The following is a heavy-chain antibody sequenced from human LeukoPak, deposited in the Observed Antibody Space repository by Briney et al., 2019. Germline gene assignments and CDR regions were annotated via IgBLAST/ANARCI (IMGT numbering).Heavy chain of an antibody. Sequence: GGSLRLSCAASGFTFDDYAMHWVRQAPGKGLEWVSGISWNSGSIGYADSVKGQFTISRDNAKNSLYVQMNSLRAEDTALYYCAKDAHRDPRYFDYWGQGTLVTVSS. CDR1: GFTFDDYA. CDR3: AKDAHRDPRYFDY. J-gene: IGHJ4*02. CDR2: ISWNSGSI. V-gene: IGHV3-9*01.